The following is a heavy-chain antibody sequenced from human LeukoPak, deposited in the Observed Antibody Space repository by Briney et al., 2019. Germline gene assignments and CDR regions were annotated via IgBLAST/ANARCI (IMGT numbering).Heavy chain of an antibody. J-gene: IGHJ4*02. CDR2: INQDGSEK. Sequence: GGSLRLSCAVSGFTFSIYWMSWVRLAPGKGLEWVANINQDGSEKYYVDSVMGRFTISRDNTENSLYLQMSILRAEDTAVYYCARSSSIGSVDYWGQGTLITVSS. V-gene: IGHV3-7*01. CDR1: GFTFSIYW. CDR3: ARSSSIGSVDY. D-gene: IGHD2-2*01.